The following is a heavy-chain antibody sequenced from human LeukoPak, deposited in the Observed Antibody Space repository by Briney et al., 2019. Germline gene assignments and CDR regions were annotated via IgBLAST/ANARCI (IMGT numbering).Heavy chain of an antibody. D-gene: IGHD3-22*01. CDR2: ISGSGGST. Sequence: GGSLRLSCAASGFTFSSYAMSWVRQAPGKGLEWVSAISGSGGSTYYADSAKGRFTISRDNSKNTLYLQMNSLRAEDTAVYYCAKAQANQYLNYYDSSQGRGDYWGQGTLVAVSS. CDR3: AKAQANQYLNYYDSSQGRGDY. J-gene: IGHJ4*02. CDR1: GFTFSSYA. V-gene: IGHV3-23*01.